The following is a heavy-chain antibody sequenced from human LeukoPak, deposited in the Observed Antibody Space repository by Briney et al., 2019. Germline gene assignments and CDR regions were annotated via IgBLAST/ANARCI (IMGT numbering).Heavy chain of an antibody. Sequence: SETLSLTCTVSGGSISSHYWSWIRQPPGKGLEWSGYIYNSGSTNYNPSLKSRVTISLDTSKNQFSLNLSSVTAADTAVYYCARRFCSGGICYSGQGWFDPWGQGTLVTVSS. D-gene: IGHD2-15*01. CDR1: GGSISSHY. V-gene: IGHV4-59*08. CDR3: ARRFCSGGICYSGQGWFDP. J-gene: IGHJ5*02. CDR2: IYNSGST.